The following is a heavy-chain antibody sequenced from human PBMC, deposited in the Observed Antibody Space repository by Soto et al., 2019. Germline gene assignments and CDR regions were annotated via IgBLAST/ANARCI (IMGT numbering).Heavy chain of an antibody. D-gene: IGHD4-17*01. Sequence: SETLSLTCTVSGGSISSYYWSWIRQPPGKGLEWIGYIYYSGSTNYNPSLKSRVTISVDTSKNQFSLKLSSVTAADTAVYYCATRPDYGDYFDYWGQGTLVTVS. J-gene: IGHJ4*02. CDR3: ATRPDYGDYFDY. V-gene: IGHV4-59*08. CDR1: GGSISSYY. CDR2: IYYSGST.